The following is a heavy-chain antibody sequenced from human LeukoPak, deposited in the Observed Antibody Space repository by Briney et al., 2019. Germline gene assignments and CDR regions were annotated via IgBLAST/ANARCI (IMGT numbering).Heavy chain of an antibody. CDR1: GYSISSGYY. D-gene: IGHD6-13*01. CDR2: IYHSGST. Sequence: SETLSLTCTVSGYSISSGYYWGWIRQPPGKGLEWLGSIYHSGSTYYNPSLKSRVTISVDTSKNQFSLKLSSVTAADTAVYYCARVNLAAAGTGFDYWGQGTLVTVSS. CDR3: ARVNLAAAGTGFDY. V-gene: IGHV4-38-2*02. J-gene: IGHJ4*02.